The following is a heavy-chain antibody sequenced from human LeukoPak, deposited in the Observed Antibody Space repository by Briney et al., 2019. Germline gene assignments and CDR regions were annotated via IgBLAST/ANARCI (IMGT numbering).Heavy chain of an antibody. V-gene: IGHV3-66*01. Sequence: PGGSLRLSCAASGFTVSSNYMSWVRQAPGKGLEWVSVIYSGGSTYYADSVKGRFTISRDNSKNTLYLQMNSLRAEDTAVYYCAREVATIPIHYDTRDYYFDYWGQGTLVTVSS. J-gene: IGHJ4*02. CDR1: GFTVSSNY. D-gene: IGHD5-12*01. CDR3: AREVATIPIHYDTRDYYFDY. CDR2: IYSGGST.